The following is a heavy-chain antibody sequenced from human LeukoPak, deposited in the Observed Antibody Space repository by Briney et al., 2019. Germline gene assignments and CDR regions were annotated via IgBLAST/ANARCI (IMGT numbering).Heavy chain of an antibody. J-gene: IGHJ5*02. CDR1: GGSISSSSYY. CDR3: ARDKNGIAATKRHNWFDP. CDR2: IYYSGST. V-gene: IGHV4-39*07. Sequence: SETLSLTCTVSGGSISSSSYYWGWIRQPPGKGLEWIGSIYYSGSTYYNPSLKSRVTISVDTSKNQFSLKLSSVTAADTAVYYCARDKNGIAATKRHNWFDPWGQGTLVTVSS. D-gene: IGHD6-13*01.